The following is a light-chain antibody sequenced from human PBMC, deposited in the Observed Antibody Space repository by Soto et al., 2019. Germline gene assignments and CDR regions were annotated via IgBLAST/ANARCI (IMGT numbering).Light chain of an antibody. CDR1: QYISTY. V-gene: IGKV1-5*01. Sequence: DIKMTQSPASLSASVGDRVTITCRASQYISTYLNWYHQKPGKAPKLLIYDASSLESGVPSRFSGSGSGTEFTLTISSLQPDDFATYFCQLYNRYSPWTFGQGTKVDI. CDR3: QLYNRYSPWT. J-gene: IGKJ1*01. CDR2: DAS.